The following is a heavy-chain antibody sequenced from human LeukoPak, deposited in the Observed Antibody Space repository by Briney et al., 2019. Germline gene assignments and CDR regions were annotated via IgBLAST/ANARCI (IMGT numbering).Heavy chain of an antibody. CDR2: INHSGST. J-gene: IGHJ4*02. V-gene: IGHV4-34*01. CDR3: ARENIAAAGKNYFDY. D-gene: IGHD6-13*01. Sequence: PSETLSLTCAVYGGSFSGYYWSWIRQPPGKGLEWIGEINHSGSTNYNPSLKSRVTISVDTSKNQFSLKLSSVTAADTAVYYCARENIAAAGKNYFDYWGQGTLVTVSS. CDR1: GGSFSGYY.